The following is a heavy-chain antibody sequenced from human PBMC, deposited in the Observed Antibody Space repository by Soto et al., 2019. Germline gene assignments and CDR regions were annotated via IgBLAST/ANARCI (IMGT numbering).Heavy chain of an antibody. CDR2: IWYDGSNK. D-gene: IGHD2-2*01. CDR3: ARGLDCSSTSCLNAFDI. CDR1: GFTFSSYG. J-gene: IGHJ3*02. Sequence: GGSLRLSCAASGFTFSSYGMHWVRQAPGKGLEWVAAIWYDGSNKYYADSVKGRFTISRDNSKNTLYLQMNSLRAEDTAVYYCARGLDCSSTSCLNAFDIWGQGTMVTVSS. V-gene: IGHV3-33*01.